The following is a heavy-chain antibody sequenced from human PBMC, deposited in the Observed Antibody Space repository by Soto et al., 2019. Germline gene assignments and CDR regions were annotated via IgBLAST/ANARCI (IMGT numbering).Heavy chain of an antibody. Sequence: QAQVVQSGAEVRKPGSSVKLSCKASEGTFNSYAIAWVLQAPGQGLEWMGGIIPYYNTLNYAQKFQDRVTITADYSTNTVYMELSSLRSDDTAVYFCASGASRWYPYFFDSWAQGTLVTVSS. J-gene: IGHJ4*02. CDR1: EGTFNSYA. CDR2: IIPYYNTL. CDR3: ASGASRWYPYFFDS. D-gene: IGHD6-13*01. V-gene: IGHV1-69*01.